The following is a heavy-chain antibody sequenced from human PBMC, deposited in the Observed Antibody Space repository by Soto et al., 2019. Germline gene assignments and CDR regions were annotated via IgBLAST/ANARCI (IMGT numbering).Heavy chain of an antibody. CDR2: ISYDGSNK. J-gene: IGHJ4*02. CDR3: ARDVGPHYYDSSGYTGGFDY. Sequence: QVQLVESGGGVVQPGRSLRLSCAASGFTFSSYGMHWVRQAPGKGLEWVAVISYDGSNKYYADSVKGRFTISRDNSKNTLYLQMNSLRAEDTAVYYCARDVGPHYYDSSGYTGGFDYWGQGTLVTVSS. CDR1: GFTFSSYG. V-gene: IGHV3-30*03. D-gene: IGHD3-22*01.